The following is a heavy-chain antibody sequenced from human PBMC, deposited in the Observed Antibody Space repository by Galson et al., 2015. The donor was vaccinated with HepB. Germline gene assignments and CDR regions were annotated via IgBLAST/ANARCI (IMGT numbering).Heavy chain of an antibody. CDR2: INAGNGST. D-gene: IGHD6-13*01. CDR1: GYTFTSYA. J-gene: IGHJ4*02. V-gene: IGHV1-3*01. Sequence: SVKVSCKASGYTFTSYAMHWVRQAPGQRLEWMGWINAGNGSTKYSQKFQGRVTITRDTSASTAYMELSSLRSEDTAVYYCARDRARSWLDYWGQGTLVTVSS. CDR3: ARDRARSWLDY.